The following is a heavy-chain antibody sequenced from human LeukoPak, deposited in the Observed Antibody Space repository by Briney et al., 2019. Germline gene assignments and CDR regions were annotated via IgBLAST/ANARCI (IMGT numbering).Heavy chain of an antibody. CDR2: IYTSGST. Sequence: SETLSLTCTVSGGSISSGSYYWSWIRQPAGKGLEWIGRIYTSGSTNYNPSLKSRVTISVDTSKNQFSLKLSSVTAADTAVYYCARLSTVIIFDYWGQGTLVTVSS. CDR3: ARLSTVIIFDY. J-gene: IGHJ4*02. D-gene: IGHD4-11*01. V-gene: IGHV4-61*02. CDR1: GGSISSGSYY.